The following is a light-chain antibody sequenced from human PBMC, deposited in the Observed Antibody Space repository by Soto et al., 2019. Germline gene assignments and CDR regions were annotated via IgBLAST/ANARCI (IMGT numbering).Light chain of an antibody. CDR1: QTVSSSY. CDR3: QQYGRLPWT. V-gene: IGKV3-20*01. CDR2: GAS. J-gene: IGKJ1*01. Sequence: EIVLTQSPGTLSLSPGERATLSCRASQTVSSSYLAWYQQKPGQAPRLLIYGASSRATGIPDRFSGSGSGTDFTLTISRLEPEDFAVYSCQQYGRLPWTFGQGTKVEI.